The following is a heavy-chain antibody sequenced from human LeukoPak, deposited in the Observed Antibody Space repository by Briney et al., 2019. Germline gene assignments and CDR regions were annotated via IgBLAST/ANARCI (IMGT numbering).Heavy chain of an antibody. CDR3: PRDLLYGGYTGLGYYFDY. V-gene: IGHV3-21*01. CDR2: ISSSSSYI. Sequence: GGSLRLSCAASGFTFSSYSMNWVRQAPGKGLEWVSSISSSSSYIYYADSVKSRFTISRDNAKNSLYLQMNSLSAEDTAAYYCPRDLLYGGYTGLGYYFDYWGHGTLGSVSS. J-gene: IGHJ4*01. CDR1: GFTFSSYS. D-gene: IGHD5-12*01.